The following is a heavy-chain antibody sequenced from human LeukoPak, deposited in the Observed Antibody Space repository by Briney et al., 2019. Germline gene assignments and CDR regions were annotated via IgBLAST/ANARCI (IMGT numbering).Heavy chain of an antibody. CDR2: IYSSGST. CDR3: AREGHGYSSFDY. CDR1: DGSISSSDYY. V-gene: IGHV4-30-4*01. J-gene: IGHJ4*02. Sequence: SETLSLTCTVSDGSISSSDYYWTWIRQPPGKGLEWIGYIYSSGSTYYNPSLKSRVTMSVDTSKNQFSLKLSSVTAADTAVYYCAREGHGYSSFDYWGQGTLVTVSS. D-gene: IGHD5-18*01.